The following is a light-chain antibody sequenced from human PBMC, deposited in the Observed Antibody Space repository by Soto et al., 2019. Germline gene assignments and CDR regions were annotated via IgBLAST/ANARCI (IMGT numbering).Light chain of an antibody. J-gene: IGKJ5*01. Sequence: EIVLTQSPATLSLSPGERATLSCRASQSVSSYLAWYQQKPGQAPRLLIYDASNRATGIPARFSGSGSGTDFTLPISSLEPEDFAVYYCQQRSNWPAITFGQGTRLEIK. V-gene: IGKV3-11*01. CDR1: QSVSSY. CDR2: DAS. CDR3: QQRSNWPAIT.